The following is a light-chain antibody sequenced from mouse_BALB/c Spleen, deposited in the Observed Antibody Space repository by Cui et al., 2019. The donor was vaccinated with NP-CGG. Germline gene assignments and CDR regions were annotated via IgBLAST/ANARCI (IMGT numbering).Light chain of an antibody. Sequence: QAVVTQESALTTSPGETVTLTCRSSTGAVTTNNFANWVQEKPDHLFTGLIGGTNNRAPGVPARFSGSLIGDKAALTITGAQTEDEAICFCGLWYSNHWVFGGGTKLTVL. J-gene: IGLJ1*01. CDR3: GLWYSNHWV. CDR2: GTN. V-gene: IGLV1*01. CDR1: TGAVTTNNF.